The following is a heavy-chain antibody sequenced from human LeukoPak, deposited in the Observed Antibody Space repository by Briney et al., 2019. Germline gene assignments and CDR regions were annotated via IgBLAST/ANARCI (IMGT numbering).Heavy chain of an antibody. CDR1: EFTFDDYG. D-gene: IGHD5-12*01. CDR2: INWNGDIT. J-gene: IGHJ4*02. CDR3: ARRYSGPNYSFDY. Sequence: GGSLRLSCAASEFTFDDYGMSWVRQAPEKGLEWVSGINWNGDITAYADSVRGRFTISRDNAKNSLYLQMNSLRAEDTALYYCARRYSGPNYSFDYWGQGTLVTVSS. V-gene: IGHV3-20*04.